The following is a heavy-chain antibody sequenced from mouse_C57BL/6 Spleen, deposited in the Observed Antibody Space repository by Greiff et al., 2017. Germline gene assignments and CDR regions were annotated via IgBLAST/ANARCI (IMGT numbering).Heavy chain of an antibody. CDR1: GFTFSNYW. Sequence: EVKVEESGGGLVQPGGSMKLSCVASGFTFSNYWMNWVRQSPEKGLEWVAQIRLKSDNYATHYAESVKGRFTISRDDSKSSVYLQMNNLRAEDTGIYYCTEGGYGNAMDYWGQGTSVTVSS. CDR2: IRLKSDNYAT. J-gene: IGHJ4*01. CDR3: TEGGYGNAMDY. D-gene: IGHD2-2*01. V-gene: IGHV6-3*01.